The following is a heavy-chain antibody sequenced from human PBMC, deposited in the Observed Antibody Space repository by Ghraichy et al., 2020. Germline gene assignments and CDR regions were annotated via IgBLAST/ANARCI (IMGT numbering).Heavy chain of an antibody. CDR2: ISQSGSS. CDR1: GFSIRSGYF. V-gene: IGHV4-38-2*02. D-gene: IGHD4/OR15-4a*01. J-gene: IGHJ5*02. CDR3: ARGLGYGASSNWFDP. Sequence: SETLSLTCNVSGFSIRSGYFWAWIRQPPGRGLEWIGSISQSGSSSYHPPLKSRVTISVDTSKNTFSLNLTSVTAADTAFYYCARGLGYGASSNWFDPWGQGTLVTVSS.